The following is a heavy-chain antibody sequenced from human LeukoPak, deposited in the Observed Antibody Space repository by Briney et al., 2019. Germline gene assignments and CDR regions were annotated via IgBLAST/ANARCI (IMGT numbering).Heavy chain of an antibody. CDR3: ARGADYVNWFDP. V-gene: IGHV1-2*04. J-gene: IGHJ5*02. CDR2: INPNSGGT. Sequence: ASVKVSCKASGYTFTGYYMHWVRQAPGEGLEWMGRINPNSGGTNYAQKFQGWVTMTRDTSISTAYMDLSRLRSDDTAVYYCARGADYVNWFDPWGQGTLVTVSS. CDR1: GYTFTGYY. D-gene: IGHD4-17*01.